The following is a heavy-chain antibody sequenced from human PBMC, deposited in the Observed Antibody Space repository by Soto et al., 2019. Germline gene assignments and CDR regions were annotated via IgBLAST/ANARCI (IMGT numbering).Heavy chain of an antibody. J-gene: IGHJ4*02. V-gene: IGHV3-30*03. D-gene: IGHD2-21*02. Sequence: QVQLVESGGGVVQPGRSLRLSCAASGFNFGIYALHWVRQPPGKGLEWVAVISYDGSSKYYADSVKGRFTVSRDNSKNTLFLQMNSLRAEDTGVYYCAVHGGNSSMDYWGQGTLVTVSS. CDR2: ISYDGSSK. CDR3: AVHGGNSSMDY. CDR1: GFNFGIYA.